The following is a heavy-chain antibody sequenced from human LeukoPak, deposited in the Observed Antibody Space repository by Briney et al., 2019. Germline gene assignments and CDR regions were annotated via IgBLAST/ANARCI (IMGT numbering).Heavy chain of an antibody. J-gene: IGHJ4*02. CDR1: GFTFSSYA. Sequence: GRSLRLSCAASGFTFSSYAMHWVRQAPGKGLEWVAGISYDGSNKYYADSVKGRFTISRDNSKNTLYLQMNSLRAEDTAVYYCASLEPEATSPYFDYWGQGTLVTVSS. D-gene: IGHD1-26*01. V-gene: IGHV3-30-3*01. CDR3: ASLEPEATSPYFDY. CDR2: ISYDGSNK.